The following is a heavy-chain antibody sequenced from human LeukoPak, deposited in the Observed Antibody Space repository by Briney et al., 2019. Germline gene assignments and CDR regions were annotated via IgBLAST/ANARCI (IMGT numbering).Heavy chain of an antibody. J-gene: IGHJ4*02. D-gene: IGHD6-6*01. CDR3: ARDWGSSSSDY. CDR2: ISYDGSNK. CDR1: GFTFSSYA. Sequence: GRSLRLSWAAAGFTFSSYAMHWVRQAPGKGLEWVAVISYDGSNKYYADSVKGRFTISRDNSKNTLYLQMNSLRAEDTAVYYCARDWGSSSSDYWGQGTLVTVSS. V-gene: IGHV3-30-3*01.